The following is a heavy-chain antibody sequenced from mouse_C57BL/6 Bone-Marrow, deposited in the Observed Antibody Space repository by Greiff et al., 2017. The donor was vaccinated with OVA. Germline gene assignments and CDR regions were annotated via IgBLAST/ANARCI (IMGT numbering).Heavy chain of an antibody. J-gene: IGHJ2*01. CDR1: GYTFTSYG. CDR2: IYPRSGNT. D-gene: IGHD4-1*01. Sequence: QVQLQQSGAELARPGASVKLSCTASGYTFTSYGISWVKQRTGQGLEWIGEIYPRSGNTYYNEKFKGKATLTADKSTSTAYMELRSLTSEDSAVYFCARRWDPFDYWGQGTTLTVSS. CDR3: ARRWDPFDY. V-gene: IGHV1-81*01.